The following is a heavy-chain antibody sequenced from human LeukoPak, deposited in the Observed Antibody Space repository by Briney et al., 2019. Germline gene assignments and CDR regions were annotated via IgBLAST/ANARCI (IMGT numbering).Heavy chain of an antibody. CDR1: GYSFTSYW. Sequence: GESLNISCKGSGYSFTSYWIGWVRQMPGKGLEWMGIIYPGDSDTRYSPSFQGQVTISADKSISTAYLQWSSLKASDTAMYYCARQNKRYNWNDVCFDYWGQGTLVTVSS. D-gene: IGHD1-20*01. J-gene: IGHJ4*02. CDR3: ARQNKRYNWNDVCFDY. CDR2: IYPGDSDT. V-gene: IGHV5-51*01.